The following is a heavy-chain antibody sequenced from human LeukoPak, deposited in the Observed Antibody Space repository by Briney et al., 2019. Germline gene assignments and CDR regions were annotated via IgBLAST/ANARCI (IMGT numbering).Heavy chain of an antibody. Sequence: KPSETLSLTCTVSGGSISSHYWSWIRQPPGKGLEWTGYIYYSGSTNYNPSLKSRVTISVDTSKNQFSLKLSSVTAADTAVYYCARGGYSSGGYYMDVWGKGTTVTVSS. CDR2: IYYSGST. V-gene: IGHV4-59*11. D-gene: IGHD5-18*01. CDR3: ARGGYSSGGYYMDV. CDR1: GGSISSHY. J-gene: IGHJ6*03.